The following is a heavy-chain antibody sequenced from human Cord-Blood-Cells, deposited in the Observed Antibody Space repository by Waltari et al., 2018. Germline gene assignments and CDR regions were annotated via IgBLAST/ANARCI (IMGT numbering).Heavy chain of an antibody. J-gene: IGHJ3*02. CDR1: GYTFTGYY. D-gene: IGHD3-10*01. Sequence: QVQLVQSGAEVKKPGASVKVSCKASGYTFTGYYMHWVRQAPGQGLEWRGWINPNRCGTNYAQKFQGRVTMTRDTSISTAYMELSRLRSDDTAVYYCARDPIGYYGSGSYYNAFDIWGQGTMVTVSS. V-gene: IGHV1-2*02. CDR3: ARDPIGYYGSGSYYNAFDI. CDR2: INPNRCGT.